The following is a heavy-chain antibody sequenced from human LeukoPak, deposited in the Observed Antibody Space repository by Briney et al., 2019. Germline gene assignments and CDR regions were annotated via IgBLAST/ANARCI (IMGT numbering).Heavy chain of an antibody. J-gene: IGHJ3*02. V-gene: IGHV3-21*01. D-gene: IGHD3-3*01. CDR2: ISSSSSYI. Sequence: GGSLRLSCAASGFTFSSYSMNWVRQAPGKGLEWVSSISSSSSYIYYADSVKGRFTISRDNAKNSLYLQMNSLRAEDTAVYYCARGGPQRRIDDFWSGYDAFDIWGQGTMVTVSS. CDR3: ARGGPQRRIDDFWSGYDAFDI. CDR1: GFTFSSYS.